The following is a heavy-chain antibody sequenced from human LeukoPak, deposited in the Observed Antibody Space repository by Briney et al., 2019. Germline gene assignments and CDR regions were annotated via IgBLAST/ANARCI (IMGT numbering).Heavy chain of an antibody. CDR2: TSSSSSYI. V-gene: IGHV3-21*01. CDR1: GFTFSSYS. Sequence: GGSLRLSCAASGFTFSSYSMNWVRQAPGKGLEWVSSTSSSSSYIYYADSVKGRFTISRDNAKNSLYLQMNSLRAEDTAVYYCARLYCSSTSCYKGYYGMDVWGQGTTVTVSS. J-gene: IGHJ6*02. CDR3: ARLYCSSTSCYKGYYGMDV. D-gene: IGHD2-2*02.